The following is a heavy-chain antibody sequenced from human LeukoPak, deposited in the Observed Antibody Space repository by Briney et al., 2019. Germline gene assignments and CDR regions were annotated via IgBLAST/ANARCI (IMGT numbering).Heavy chain of an antibody. CDR1: GGSISSYY. V-gene: IGHV4-59*01. D-gene: IGHD2-21*02. CDR2: IYYSGST. J-gene: IGHJ4*02. CDR3: ARYVVVTAYFDY. Sequence: PSETLSLTCSVSGGSISSYYWSWIRQPPGKGLEWIGYIYYSGSTNYNPSLKSRVTISVDTSKNQFSLKLSSVTAADTAVYYCARYVVVTAYFDYWGQGTLVTVSS.